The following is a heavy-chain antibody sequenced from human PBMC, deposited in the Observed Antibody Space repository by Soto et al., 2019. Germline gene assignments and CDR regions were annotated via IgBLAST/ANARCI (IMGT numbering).Heavy chain of an antibody. CDR1: SYSFGSGY. CDR2: ISQNGDS. D-gene: IGHD6-19*01. J-gene: IGHJ4*02. CDR3: ARVHRSGHGVDY. Sequence: SETLSLTCALSSYSFGSGYWAWLRQSPGKGLEWFGTISQNGDSFYNPSLRSRVAMSIDASRNQFSLELTSVTAADTALYYCARVHRSGHGVDYWGPGTLVT. V-gene: IGHV4-38-2*01.